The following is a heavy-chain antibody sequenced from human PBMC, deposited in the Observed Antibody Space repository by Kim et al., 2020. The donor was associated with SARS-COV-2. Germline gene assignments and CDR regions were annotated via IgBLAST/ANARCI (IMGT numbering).Heavy chain of an antibody. Sequence: RVTMSVDTSKNQFSLKLSSVTAADTAVYYCARAPRITIFGVVIAPGAFDIWGQGTMVTVSS. V-gene: IGHV4-4*06. D-gene: IGHD3-3*01. CDR3: ARAPRITIFGVVIAPGAFDI. J-gene: IGHJ3*02.